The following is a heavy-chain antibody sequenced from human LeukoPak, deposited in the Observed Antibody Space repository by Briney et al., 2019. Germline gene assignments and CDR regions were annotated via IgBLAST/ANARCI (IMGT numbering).Heavy chain of an antibody. J-gene: IGHJ3*02. CDR2: ISGTADSK. V-gene: IGHV3-23*01. Sequence: GGSLRLSCAASGFTVSSNYMSWVRQAPGRGLEWLSIISGTADSKYYADSVKGRFTISRDNPRSTLYLEMKSLRAEDTAVYYCAKADATIGGAFDTWGQGTMVIVSS. CDR3: AKADATIGGAFDT. D-gene: IGHD3-16*01. CDR1: GFTVSSNY.